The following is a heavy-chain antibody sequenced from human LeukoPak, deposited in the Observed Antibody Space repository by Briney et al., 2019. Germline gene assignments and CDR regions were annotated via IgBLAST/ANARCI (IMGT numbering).Heavy chain of an antibody. CDR2: IYYSRST. CDR1: GDSISTSSYY. Sequence: ASETLSLTCTVSGDSISTSSYYWGWLRQPPGKGLEWLGSIYYSRSTYYNPSLKSRVTISVDTSKNQFSLNLYSVTAADTAVFYCARSYYYDYRQIDYWGQGTLVTVSS. CDR3: ARSYYYDYRQIDY. D-gene: IGHD3-22*01. J-gene: IGHJ4*02. V-gene: IGHV4-39*01.